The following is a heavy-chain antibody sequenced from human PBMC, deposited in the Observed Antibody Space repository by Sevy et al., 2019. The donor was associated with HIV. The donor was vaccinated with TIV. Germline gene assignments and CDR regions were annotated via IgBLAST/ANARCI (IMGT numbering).Heavy chain of an antibody. CDR1: GFTFSSYS. CDR2: ISSNSNYI. CDR3: GRSAQQLRGFDY. V-gene: IGHV3-21*01. Sequence: GGSLRLSCAASGFTFSSYSMNWVRQAPGKGLEWVSSISSNSNYIYYGDSVKGRFTISRDNAKNSLHLQMNSLRAEDTAGYYCGRSAQQLRGFDYWGQGTLVTVSS. J-gene: IGHJ4*02. D-gene: IGHD6-13*01.